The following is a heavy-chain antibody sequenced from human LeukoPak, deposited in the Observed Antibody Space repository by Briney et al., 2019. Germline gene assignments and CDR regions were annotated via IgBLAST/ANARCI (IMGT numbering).Heavy chain of an antibody. D-gene: IGHD3-9*01. CDR3: GKTDIYFNPIDY. V-gene: IGHV4-4*02. J-gene: IGHJ4*02. CDR2: IHRAGRT. CDR1: GVSISSSEW. Sequence: SETLSLTCAVSGVSISSSEWWIWVRQPPERGLEWIGEIHRAGRTRYNPSLKSRVTISMDYSKDQFSLKLTSVTAADTAIYYCGKTDIYFNPIDYWGPGSLVTVSS.